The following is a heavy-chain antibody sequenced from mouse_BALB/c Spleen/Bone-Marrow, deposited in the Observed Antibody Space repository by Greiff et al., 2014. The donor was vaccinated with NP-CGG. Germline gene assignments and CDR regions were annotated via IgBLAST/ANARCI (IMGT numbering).Heavy chain of an antibody. CDR3: ARQITSDFDY. CDR2: ISSGGSYT. Sequence: VKLMESGGDLVKPGGSLKLSCAASGFTFNNYGMSWVRQTPDKRLEWVATISSGGSYTYYPDTVKGRFTISRDNAKNTLYLQMGSLRSEDTAMYYCARQITSDFDYWGQGTALTVSS. CDR1: GFTFNNYG. V-gene: IGHV5-6*01. J-gene: IGHJ2*01. D-gene: IGHD1-1*01.